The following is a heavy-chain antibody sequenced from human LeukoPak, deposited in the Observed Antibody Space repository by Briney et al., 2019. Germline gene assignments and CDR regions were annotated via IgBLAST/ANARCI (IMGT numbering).Heavy chain of an antibody. J-gene: IGHJ4*02. Sequence: GGSLRLSSAASGFTFSSHAMNWVRQAPGKGLEWVSGIYGNAGRTFYADSVKGRFTMSRDNSKNTLYLQMDSLRAEDTAMYYCARARSDNYYSGVNYWGQGTLVTVSS. CDR1: GFTFSSHA. D-gene: IGHD3-22*01. CDR2: IYGNAGRT. CDR3: ARARSDNYYSGVNY. V-gene: IGHV3-23*01.